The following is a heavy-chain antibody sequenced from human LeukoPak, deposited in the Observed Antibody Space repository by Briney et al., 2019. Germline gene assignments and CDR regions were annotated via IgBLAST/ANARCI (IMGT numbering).Heavy chain of an antibody. CDR2: IKRKTEGATT. V-gene: IGHV3-15*01. D-gene: IGHD6-13*01. CDR1: GFAFKNAW. CDR3: AKAVQQLVPYYFDY. Sequence: GGSLRLSCAASGFAFKNAWMSWVRQAPGKGLEWLGLIKRKTEGATTDYSAPVKGRFTISRDDSENTLYLQMNSLRAEDTAVYYCAKAVQQLVPYYFDYWGQGTLVTVSS. J-gene: IGHJ4*02.